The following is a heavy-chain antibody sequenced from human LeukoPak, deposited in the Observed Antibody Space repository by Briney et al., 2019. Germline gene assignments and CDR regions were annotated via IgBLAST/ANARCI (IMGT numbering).Heavy chain of an antibody. Sequence: ASVKVTCKASGYTFTGYYMHWGRQAPRQGLEWMGWINSNSGGTNYAQKFQGRVTMTRDTSISTAYMELSSLRSDDTAVYYCARDSSWYWGQGTLVTVSS. J-gene: IGHJ4*02. CDR3: ARDSSWY. CDR2: INSNSGGT. CDR1: GYTFTGYY. V-gene: IGHV1-2*02.